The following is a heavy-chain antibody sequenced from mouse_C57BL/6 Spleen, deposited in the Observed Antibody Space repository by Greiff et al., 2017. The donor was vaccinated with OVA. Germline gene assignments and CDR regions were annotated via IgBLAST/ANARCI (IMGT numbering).Heavy chain of an antibody. CDR3: ARGATVGYYAMDY. D-gene: IGHD1-1*01. J-gene: IGHJ4*01. CDR2: ISSGSSTI. CDR1: GFTFSDYG. Sequence: EVMLVESGGGLVKPGGSLKLSCAASGFTFSDYGMHWVRQAPEKGLEWVAYISSGSSTIYYADTVKGRFTSSRDNAKNTLFLQMTSLRSEDTAMYYCARGATVGYYAMDYWGQGTSVTVSS. V-gene: IGHV5-17*01.